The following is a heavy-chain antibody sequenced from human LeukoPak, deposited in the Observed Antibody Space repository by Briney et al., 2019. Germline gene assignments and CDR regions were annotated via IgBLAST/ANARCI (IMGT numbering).Heavy chain of an antibody. CDR1: GGSFSGYY. Sequence: SETLSLTCAVYGGSFSGYYWSWIRQPPGKGLEWIGEINHSGSTNYNPSLKSRVTISVDTSKNQFSLKLSSVTAADTAVYYCARGNPLAPYSSSWYRYWGQGTLVTVSS. CDR3: ARGNPLAPYSSSWYRY. V-gene: IGHV4-34*01. J-gene: IGHJ4*02. CDR2: INHSGST. D-gene: IGHD6-13*01.